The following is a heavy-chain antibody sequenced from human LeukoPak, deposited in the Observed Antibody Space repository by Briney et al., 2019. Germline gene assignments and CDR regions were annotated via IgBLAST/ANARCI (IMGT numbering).Heavy chain of an antibody. CDR3: ARDRGGSVLPYWYFDL. Sequence: ASVKVSCKASGYTFTSYYMHWVRQAPGQGLEWMGIINPSGGSTSYAQKFQGRVTMTRDMSTSTVYMELSSLRSEDTAVYYCARDRGGSVLPYWYFDLWGRGTLVTVSS. CDR2: INPSGGST. V-gene: IGHV1-46*01. CDR1: GYTFTSYY. D-gene: IGHD2-15*01. J-gene: IGHJ2*01.